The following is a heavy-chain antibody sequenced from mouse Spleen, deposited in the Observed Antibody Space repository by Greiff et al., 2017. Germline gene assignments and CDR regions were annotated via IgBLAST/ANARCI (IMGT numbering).Heavy chain of an antibody. J-gene: IGHJ3*01. CDR1: GFTFSDYG. D-gene: IGHD2-4*01. Sequence: EVMLVESGGGLVQPGGSRKLSCAASGFTFSDYGMAWVRQAPGKGPEWVAFISNLAYSIYYADTVTGRFTISRENAKNTLYLEMSSLRSEDTAMYYCARLFYDYDDGAFAYWGQGTLVTVSA. CDR3: ARLFYDYDDGAFAY. CDR2: ISNLAYSI. V-gene: IGHV5-15*02.